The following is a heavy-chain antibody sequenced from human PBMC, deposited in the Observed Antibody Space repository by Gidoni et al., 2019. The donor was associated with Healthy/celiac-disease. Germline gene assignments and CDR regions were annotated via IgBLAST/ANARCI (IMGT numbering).Heavy chain of an antibody. CDR1: GFTFSSYS. CDR3: ARDRRGLFNYGWFDP. CDR2: ISSSSSYI. Sequence: EVQLVESGGGLVKPGGSLRLSCAASGFTFSSYSMNWVRQAPGKGLEWVSSISSSSSYIYYANSVKGRFPISRDNAKNSLYLQMNSLRAEDTAVYYCARDRRGLFNYGWFDPWGQGTLVTVSS. J-gene: IGHJ5*02. V-gene: IGHV3-21*01. D-gene: IGHD4-17*01.